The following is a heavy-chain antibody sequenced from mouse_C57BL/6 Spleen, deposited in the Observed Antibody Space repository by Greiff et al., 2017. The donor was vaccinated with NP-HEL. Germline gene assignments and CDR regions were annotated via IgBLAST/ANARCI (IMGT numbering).Heavy chain of an antibody. J-gene: IGHJ2*01. CDR1: GYAFSSSW. Sequence: QVQLQQSGPELVKPGASVKISCKASGYAFSSSWMNWVKQRPGKGLEWIGRIYPGDGDTNYNGKFKGKATLTADKSSSTAYMQLSSLTSEDSAVYFCARVMVNWSFDYWGQGTTLTVSS. V-gene: IGHV1-82*01. CDR2: IYPGDGDT. CDR3: ARVMVNWSFDY. D-gene: IGHD4-1*02.